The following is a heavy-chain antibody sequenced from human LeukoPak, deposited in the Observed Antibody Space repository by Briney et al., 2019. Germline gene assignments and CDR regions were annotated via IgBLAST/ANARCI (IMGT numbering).Heavy chain of an antibody. Sequence: RASVKVSCKASGYIFTSYYIHWVRQAPGQGLEWMGIINPSGGNTNYAQKFQGRVTMTRDTSTSTVYMELSSLRSGDTAVYYCARRDIVVVVSASDYWGQGTLVTVSS. V-gene: IGHV1-46*01. CDR1: GYIFTSYY. CDR2: INPSGGNT. J-gene: IGHJ4*02. D-gene: IGHD2-15*01. CDR3: ARRDIVVVVSASDY.